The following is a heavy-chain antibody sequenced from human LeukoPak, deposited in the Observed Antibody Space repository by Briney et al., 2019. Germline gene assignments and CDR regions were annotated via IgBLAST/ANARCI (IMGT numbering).Heavy chain of an antibody. D-gene: IGHD5-18*01. CDR2: MNPKSGNT. CDR3: ATSGYTYGSYYYYGMDV. CDR1: GYTFTSYD. Sequence: GPSVKVSCKASGYTFTSYDINWVRQATGQGLEWMGWMNPKSGNTGYAQKFQGRVTMTRTTSISTAYMELSSLRSEDTAVYYCATSGYTYGSYYYYGMDVWGQGTTVTVSS. J-gene: IGHJ6*02. V-gene: IGHV1-8*01.